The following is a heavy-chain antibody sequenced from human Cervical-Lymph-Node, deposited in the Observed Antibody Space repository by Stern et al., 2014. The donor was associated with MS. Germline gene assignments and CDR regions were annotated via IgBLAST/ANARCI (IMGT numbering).Heavy chain of an antibody. CDR3: ARGALDDSSGYYLSLDY. V-gene: IGHV1-18*04. CDR1: GYTFTSYG. D-gene: IGHD3-22*01. Sequence: VQLVESGAAVKKPGASVKVSCKASGYTFTSYGISRVRKDPGQGLEWMGWTRVYNGNTNYAQKLQGRVTMTTDTSTSTAYMELRSLRSDDTAVYYCARGALDDSSGYYLSLDYWGQGTLVTVSS. J-gene: IGHJ4*02. CDR2: TRVYNGNT.